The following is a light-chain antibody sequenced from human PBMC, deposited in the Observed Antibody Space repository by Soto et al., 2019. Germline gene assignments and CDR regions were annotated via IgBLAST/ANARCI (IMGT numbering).Light chain of an antibody. CDR2: GAS. J-gene: IGKJ5*01. CDR1: HSVSSD. Sequence: EIVMTQSPATLSVTPGERATLSCRASHSVSSDLAWYQQKPGQAPRLLIYGASTRAIGIPARFSGSGSGTEFTLTISSLQSEDFAVYYCQQYNNWPPTFGQGTRLEIK. CDR3: QQYNNWPPT. V-gene: IGKV3-15*01.